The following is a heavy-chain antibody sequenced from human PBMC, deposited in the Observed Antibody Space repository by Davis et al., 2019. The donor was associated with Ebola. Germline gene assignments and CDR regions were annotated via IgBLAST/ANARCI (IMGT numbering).Heavy chain of an antibody. J-gene: IGHJ6*02. CDR2: IYYSGST. CDR3: ARENWARITGPIREYYYYGMDV. CDR1: GGSISSSRYY. V-gene: IGHV4-39*02. D-gene: IGHD1-20*01. Sequence: PSETLSLTCTVSGGSISSSRYYWGWIRQPPGKGLEWIGSIYYSGSTYYNPSLKSRVTISVDTSKNQFSLKLSSVTAADTAVYYCARENWARITGPIREYYYYGMDVWGQGTTVTVSS.